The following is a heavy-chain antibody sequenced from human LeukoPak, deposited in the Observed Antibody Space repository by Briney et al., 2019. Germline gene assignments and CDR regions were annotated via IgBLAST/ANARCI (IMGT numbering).Heavy chain of an antibody. CDR2: INPDGSTT. CDR3: ARGRNGDYH. V-gene: IGHV3-74*01. CDR1: GFTFTNYW. D-gene: IGHD4-17*01. J-gene: IGHJ4*02. Sequence: GGSLRLSCAASGFTFTNYWMFWVRQAPGKGLVWVSGINPDGSTTTYADSVKGRFTISRENAKGTLYLHMNILRVEDTAVYYCARGRNGDYHWGQGILVTVSS.